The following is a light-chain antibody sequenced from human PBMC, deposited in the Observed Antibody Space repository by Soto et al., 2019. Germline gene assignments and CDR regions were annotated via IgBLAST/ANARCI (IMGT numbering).Light chain of an antibody. V-gene: IGLV2-8*01. CDR3: SSFVAGNNYWV. CDR2: EVT. CDR1: RNDIGTYNL. Sequence: QSVLTQPASVSESPGQSISISCGGGRNDIGTYNLVSWFQQHPGKAPKLIIYEVTKRPSGVPDRFSASKSGNTASLTVSGLQAEDEADYYCSSFVAGNNYWVFGGGTKLTVL. J-gene: IGLJ3*02.